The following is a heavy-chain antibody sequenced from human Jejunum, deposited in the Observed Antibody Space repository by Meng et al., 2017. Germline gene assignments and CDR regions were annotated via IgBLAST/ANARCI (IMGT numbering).Heavy chain of an antibody. CDR2: VYSSGTT. CDR1: GVSINSVISY. D-gene: IGHD3-10*01. J-gene: IGHJ4*02. V-gene: IGHV4-61*02. Sequence: SETLSLTCTVSGVSINSVISYWSWIRQPAGKGLEWIGRVYSSGTTNYNPSLSSRVSISLDTSNNQFSLSLGSLTAADTAVYYCAGGDDSGVRGVPSYFDYWGQGMLVTVSS. CDR3: AGGDDSGVRGVPSYFDY.